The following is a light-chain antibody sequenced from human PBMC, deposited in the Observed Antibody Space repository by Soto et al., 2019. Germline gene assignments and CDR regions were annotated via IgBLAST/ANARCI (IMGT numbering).Light chain of an antibody. CDR2: GAS. CDR3: QQYNNWPIT. J-gene: IGKJ5*01. CDR1: QGVLSN. V-gene: IGKV3-15*01. Sequence: GMTKSPATLSVSAGERATVSGRASQGVLSNLAWYQQKPGLAPRLLIYGASTRATGIPARFSGSGSGTEFTLTISSLQSEDFAIYYCQQYNNWPITFGQGTRLEIK.